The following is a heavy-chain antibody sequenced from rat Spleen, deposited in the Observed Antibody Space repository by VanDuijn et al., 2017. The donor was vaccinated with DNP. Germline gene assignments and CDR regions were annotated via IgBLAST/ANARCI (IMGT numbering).Heavy chain of an antibody. J-gene: IGHJ4*01. CDR2: INADSSTI. CDR3: ARNNYYAVDA. CDR1: GFNFNDYW. V-gene: IGHV4-2*01. D-gene: IGHD1-10*01. Sequence: EVKLVESGGGLVQPGRSLKLSCAASGFNFNDYWMGWVRQAPGKGLEWIGEINADSSTINYTPSLKDKFTISRDNAQNTLHLQMSKLGSEDTAIYYCARNNYYAVDAWGQGTSVTVSS.